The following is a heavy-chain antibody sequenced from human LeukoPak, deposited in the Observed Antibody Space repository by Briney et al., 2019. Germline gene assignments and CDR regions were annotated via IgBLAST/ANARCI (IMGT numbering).Heavy chain of an antibody. V-gene: IGHV1-46*01. CDR3: ASLAMVRGNDY. D-gene: IGHD3-10*01. Sequence: EASVKVSCKASGYALTSYYMHWVRQAPGQGLEWMGIINPSGGSTSYAQKFQGRVTMTRDMSTSTVYMELSSLRSEDTAVYYCASLAMVRGNDYWGQGTLVTVSS. CDR2: INPSGGST. J-gene: IGHJ4*02. CDR1: GYALTSYY.